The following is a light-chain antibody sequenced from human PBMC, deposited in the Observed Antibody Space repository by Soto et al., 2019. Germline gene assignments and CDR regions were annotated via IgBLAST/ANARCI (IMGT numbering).Light chain of an antibody. J-gene: IGLJ2*01. V-gene: IGLV2-8*01. CDR3: SSYAGRYVV. CDR2: EVS. CDR1: SSDVGGYNY. Sequence: QYALTQPPSASGSPGQSVTISCTGTSSDVGGYNYVSWYQQHPGKAPKLMIYEVSKRPSGVPDRFSGSKSGNTASLTVSGLQAEDEADYYCSSYAGRYVVFGGGTKLTVL.